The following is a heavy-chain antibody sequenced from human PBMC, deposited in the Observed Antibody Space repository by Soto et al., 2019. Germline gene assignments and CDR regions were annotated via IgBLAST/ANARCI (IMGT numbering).Heavy chain of an antibody. CDR2: ISTWNDGK. D-gene: IGHD5-12*01. CDR3: ARLNSHYAVDD. CDR1: GYAFSIYG. V-gene: IGHV1-18*04. J-gene: IGHJ4*01. Sequence: ASVKFSCKASGYAFSIYGFSWVRQAPGQGPESMGWISTWNDGKRDAQKFRGRVTMTTDTSTSTAYMEFRSLRSDDTAVYYCARLNSHYAVDDWGHVTLVTVYS.